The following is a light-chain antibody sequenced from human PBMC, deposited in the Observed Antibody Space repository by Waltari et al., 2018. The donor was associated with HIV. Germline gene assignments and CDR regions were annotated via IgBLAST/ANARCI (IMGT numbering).Light chain of an antibody. CDR1: DKIGAQ. J-gene: IGKJ5*01. V-gene: IGKV1-8*01. CDR2: GAY. CDR3: EQYNSFPFT. Sequence: AILMTQSPPSLSASTGDSVTISSRPCDKIGAQLAWYHQKPGKAPALLIFGAYSLQSGVPSRFSGSASGTEFALTISCVQAEDFGTFFCEQYNSFPFTFGQGTRLE.